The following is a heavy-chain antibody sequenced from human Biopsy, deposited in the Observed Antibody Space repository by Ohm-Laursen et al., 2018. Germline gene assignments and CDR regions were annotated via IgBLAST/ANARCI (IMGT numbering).Heavy chain of an antibody. Sequence: SDTLSLTCSVSGGSVSSSNYYWNWIRQTPGKGLEWIGFIYNTERTNYSPSLKSRVTISVDRSKNHFSLELSSVTAADTAVYYCARVGVGAPSIDYFDSWGQGALVTVSS. CDR3: ARVGVGAPSIDYFDS. CDR2: IYNTERT. D-gene: IGHD1-26*01. CDR1: GGSVSSSNYY. V-gene: IGHV4-61*03. J-gene: IGHJ4*02.